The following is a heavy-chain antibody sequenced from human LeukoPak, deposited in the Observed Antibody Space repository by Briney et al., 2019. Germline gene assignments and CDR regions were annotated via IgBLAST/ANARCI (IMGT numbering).Heavy chain of an antibody. J-gene: IGHJ2*01. CDR3: AREGPLAPDTYWYFDL. D-gene: IGHD2-2*01. CDR2: IYTSGST. CDR1: GGSISSYY. V-gene: IGHV4-4*07. Sequence: PSETVSLTCTVSGGSISSYYWSWIRQPAGKGLVWIGSIYTSGSTNYNPSLKSRVTMSVDTSKNQFSLKLSSLTAPDTALYYSAREGPLAPDTYWYFDLCGRGTLVTVSS.